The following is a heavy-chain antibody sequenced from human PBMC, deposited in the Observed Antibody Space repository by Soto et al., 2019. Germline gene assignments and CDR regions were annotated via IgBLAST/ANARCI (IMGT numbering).Heavy chain of an antibody. Sequence: VQLLESGGGLVQPGGSLRLSCAASGFTFSSYAMSWVRQAPGKGLEWVSAISGSGGSTYYADSVKGRFTISRDNSKNTLYLQMNSLRAEDTAVYYCAKDHCGGDCQGAWYFDLWGRGTLVTVSS. V-gene: IGHV3-23*01. CDR1: GFTFSSYA. J-gene: IGHJ2*01. CDR2: ISGSGGST. CDR3: AKDHCGGDCQGAWYFDL. D-gene: IGHD2-21*02.